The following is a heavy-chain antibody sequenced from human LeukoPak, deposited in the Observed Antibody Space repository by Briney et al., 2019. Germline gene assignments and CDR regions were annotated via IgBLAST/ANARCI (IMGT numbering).Heavy chain of an antibody. CDR2: INHSGST. CDR3: ARTLIAPDYYYYYMDV. D-gene: IGHD3-16*01. J-gene: IGHJ6*03. Sequence: SETLSLTCAVYGGSFSGYYWSWIRQPPGKGLEWIGEINHSGSTNYNPSLKSRVTISVDTSKNQFSLKLSSVTAADTAVYYCARTLIAPDYYYYYMDVWGKGTTVTVSS. V-gene: IGHV4-34*01. CDR1: GGSFSGYY.